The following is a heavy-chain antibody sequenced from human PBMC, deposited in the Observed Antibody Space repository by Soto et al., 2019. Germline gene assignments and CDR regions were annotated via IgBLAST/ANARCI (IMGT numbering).Heavy chain of an antibody. CDR2: IKQDGSEK. V-gene: IGHV3-7*05. CDR3: ARVGGYSYGWNYYYGMDV. D-gene: IGHD5-18*01. J-gene: IGHJ6*02. Sequence: RVSKKTGKGLEWVANIKQDGSEKYYVDSVKGRFTISRDNAKNSLYLQMNSLRAEDTAVYYCARVGGYSYGWNYYYGMDVWGQGTTVTVSS.